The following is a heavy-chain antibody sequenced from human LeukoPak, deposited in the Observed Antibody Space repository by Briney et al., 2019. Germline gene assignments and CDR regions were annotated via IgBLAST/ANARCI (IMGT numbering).Heavy chain of an antibody. CDR2: IYYSGST. V-gene: IGHV4-31*03. CDR1: DGSIRSGGHY. Sequence: SETLSLTCTVSDGSIRSGGHYWSWIRQHPGKGLEWIGYIYYSGSTYYNPSLKSRVTISVDTSKNQFSLKLSSVTAADKAVYYCGRGSSSYLIDYWGQGTLVTVSS. J-gene: IGHJ4*02. CDR3: GRGSSSYLIDY. D-gene: IGHD6-6*01.